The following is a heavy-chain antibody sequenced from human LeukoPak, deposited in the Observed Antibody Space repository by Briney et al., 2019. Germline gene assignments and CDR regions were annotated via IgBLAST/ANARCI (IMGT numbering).Heavy chain of an antibody. CDR3: ARLNRDAMVRGVIIEYYFDY. CDR1: GFTFSSYW. D-gene: IGHD3-10*01. J-gene: IGHJ4*02. Sequence: GGSLRLSCAASGFTFSSYWMSWVRQAPGKGLEWVANIKQDGSEKYYVDSVKGRFTISRDNAKNSLYLQMNSLRAEDTAVYYCARLNRDAMVRGVIIEYYFDYWGQGTLVTVSS. CDR2: IKQDGSEK. V-gene: IGHV3-7*01.